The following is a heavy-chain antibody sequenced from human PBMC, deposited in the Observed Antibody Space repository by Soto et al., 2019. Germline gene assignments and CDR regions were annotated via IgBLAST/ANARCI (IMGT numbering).Heavy chain of an antibody. CDR2: IYYTGST. CDR1: GGSINNYY. V-gene: IGHV4-59*08. D-gene: IGHD2-15*01. J-gene: IGHJ4*02. CDR3: ARQSLDCGGGSCYTYYFDY. Sequence: QVQLQESGPGLVTPSETLSLTCTVSGGSINNYYWSWIRQPPGKGLEWIAYIYYTGSTNYNPSLKSRVTISVDTSKNQFSLKLSSVTAADTAVYYCARQSLDCGGGSCYTYYFDYWGQGTLVTVSS.